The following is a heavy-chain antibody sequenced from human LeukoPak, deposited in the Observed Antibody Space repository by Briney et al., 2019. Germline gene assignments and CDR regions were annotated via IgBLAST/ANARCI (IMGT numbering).Heavy chain of an antibody. J-gene: IGHJ4*02. CDR1: GFTFSSSW. CDR2: IRADGGVR. V-gene: IGHV3-7*05. CDR3: ARDPLYGSGV. D-gene: IGHD6-19*01. Sequence: GGSLRLSCAASGFTFSSSWISSVRQAPGKGLEWVANIRADGGVRNYVDSVKGRFTISRDNAKNSLYLQKNSLRAEDTAVYYCARDPLYGSGVWGQGTLVTVSS.